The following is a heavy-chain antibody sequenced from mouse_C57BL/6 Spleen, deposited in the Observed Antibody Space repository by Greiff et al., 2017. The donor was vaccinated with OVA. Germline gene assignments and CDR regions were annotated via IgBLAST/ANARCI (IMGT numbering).Heavy chain of an antibody. D-gene: IGHD1-1*01. J-gene: IGHJ3*01. CDR1: GYTFTSYW. Sequence: VQLQQPGAELVRPGSSVKLSCKASGYTFTSYWMDWVKQRPGQGLEWIGNIYPSDSETHYNQKFKDKATLTVDKSSSTAYMQLSSLTSEDSAVYYCARRAFITTVAPFAYWGQGTLVTVSA. CDR2: IYPSDSET. CDR3: ARRAFITTVAPFAY. V-gene: IGHV1-61*01.